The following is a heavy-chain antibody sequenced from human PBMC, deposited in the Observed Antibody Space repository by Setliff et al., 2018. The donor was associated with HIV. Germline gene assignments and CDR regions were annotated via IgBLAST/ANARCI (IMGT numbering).Heavy chain of an antibody. CDR3: ARGPGYFDYVWGTYHTLDYFES. J-gene: IGHJ4*02. CDR2: IKSDGGGT. Sequence: HPGGSLRLSCAASGITFSRYAMHWVRQAPGKGLEYVSGIKSDGGGTYYANSVKGRFTISRDNSKNTLYLQMGSLRPEDMAVYHCARGPGYFDYVWGTYHTLDYFESWGQGTLVTVS. V-gene: IGHV3-64*01. CDR1: GITFSRYA. D-gene: IGHD3-16*02.